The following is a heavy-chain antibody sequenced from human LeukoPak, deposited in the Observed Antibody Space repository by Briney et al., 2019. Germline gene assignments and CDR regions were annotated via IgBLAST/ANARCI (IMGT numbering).Heavy chain of an antibody. Sequence: GGSLRLSCAASGFTFSSYSMDWVRQAPGKGLEWVSSISSSSSYIYYADSVKGRFTISRDNAKNSLYLQMNSLRAEDTAVYYCARVLIAAASDYWGQGTLVTVSS. J-gene: IGHJ4*02. V-gene: IGHV3-21*01. CDR1: GFTFSSYS. CDR2: ISSSSSYI. CDR3: ARVLIAAASDY. D-gene: IGHD6-13*01.